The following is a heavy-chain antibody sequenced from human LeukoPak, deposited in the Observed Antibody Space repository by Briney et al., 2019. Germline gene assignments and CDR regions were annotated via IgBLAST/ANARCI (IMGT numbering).Heavy chain of an antibody. CDR1: GGSISSSSYY. V-gene: IGHV4-39*07. Sequence: PSETLSLTCTVSGGSISSSSYYWGWIRQPPGKGLEWIGSIYYGGSTYYNPSLKSRVTISVDTSKNQFSLKLSSVTAADTAVYYCARVAPYSSSSGTLGFDPWGQGTLVTVSS. D-gene: IGHD6-6*01. J-gene: IGHJ5*02. CDR3: ARVAPYSSSSGTLGFDP. CDR2: IYYGGST.